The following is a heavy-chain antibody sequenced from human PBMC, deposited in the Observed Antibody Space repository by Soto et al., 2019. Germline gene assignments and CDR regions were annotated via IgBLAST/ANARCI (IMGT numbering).Heavy chain of an antibody. J-gene: IGHJ4*02. Sequence: GAPVKLYCKASGYTMPSPYMHWVRQAPGQGLEWMGIINPSGGSTSYAQKFQGRVTMTRDTSTSTVYTELSSLRSEDTALYYCARSFAHSRSDSLHYSGQADLVTVSS. CDR2: INPSGGST. CDR3: ARSFAHSRSDSLHY. D-gene: IGHD1-26*01. V-gene: IGHV1-46*01. CDR1: GYTMPSPY.